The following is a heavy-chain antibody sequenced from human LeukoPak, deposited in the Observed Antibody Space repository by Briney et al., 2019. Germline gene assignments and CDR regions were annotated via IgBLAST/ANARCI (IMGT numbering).Heavy chain of an antibody. V-gene: IGHV1-2*02. CDR3: ARDLSITIFGVVRSSFDP. CDR2: INPNSGGT. D-gene: IGHD3-3*01. J-gene: IGHJ5*02. CDR1: GYTFTGYY. Sequence: ASVKVSCKASGYTFTGYYMHWVRQAPGQGLECMGWINPNSGGTNYAQKFQGRVTMTRDTSISTAHMELSRLRSDDTAVYYCARDLSITIFGVVRSSFDPWGQGTLVTVSS.